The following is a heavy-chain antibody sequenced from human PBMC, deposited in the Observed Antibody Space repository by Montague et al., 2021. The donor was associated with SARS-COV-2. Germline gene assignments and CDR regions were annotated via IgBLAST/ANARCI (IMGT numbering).Heavy chain of an antibody. CDR2: ISSSSYI. J-gene: IGHJ3*01. CDR1: GFTFSSYS. V-gene: IGHV3-21*01. CDR3: ARDPYYDILTGYYNY. Sequence: SLRLSCAASGFTFSSYSINWVRQAPGKGLEWVSSISSSSYIYYADSVKGRFTISRDNAKNSLYLQMNSLRAEDTAVYYCARDPYYDILTGYYNYWGQGTMVTVSS. D-gene: IGHD3-9*01.